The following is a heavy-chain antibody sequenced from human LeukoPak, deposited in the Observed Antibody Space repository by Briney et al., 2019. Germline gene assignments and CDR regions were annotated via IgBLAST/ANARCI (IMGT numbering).Heavy chain of an antibody. CDR3: ARDPYSSGRGYYGMDV. CDR2: IGYDGSNK. V-gene: IGHV3-33*01. Sequence: PGRSLRLSRAASGFTFSSYGMHWVRQAPGKGLEWVAVIGYDGSNKYYADSVKGRFTISRDTSKNTLNLQMNSLRAEDTAVYSCARDPYSSGRGYYGMDVWGKGTTVTVSS. CDR1: GFTFSSYG. J-gene: IGHJ6*04. D-gene: IGHD6-25*01.